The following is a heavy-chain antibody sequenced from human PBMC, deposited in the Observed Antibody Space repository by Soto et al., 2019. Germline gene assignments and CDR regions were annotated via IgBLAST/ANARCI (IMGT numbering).Heavy chain of an antibody. Sequence: QVQLQQSGPGLVKPSQTLSLTCAITGDRVSSNSAGWSWVRQSPSRGLEWLGRTYYRSKWYYEYAVSVRGRITINPDTSKNQYSLQLNSATPEDTAVYFCARGEQYSGRIFDYWGQGTLVTVSS. V-gene: IGHV6-1*01. D-gene: IGHD1-26*01. J-gene: IGHJ4*01. CDR2: TYYRSKWYY. CDR1: GDRVSSNSAG. CDR3: ARGEQYSGRIFDY.